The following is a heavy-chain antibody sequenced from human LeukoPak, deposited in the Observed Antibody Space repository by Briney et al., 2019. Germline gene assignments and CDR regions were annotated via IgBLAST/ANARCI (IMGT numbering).Heavy chain of an antibody. CDR3: AREGTRCSGGSCYGYYFDY. CDR1: GYTFTSYY. Sequence: ASVKVSCKASGYTFTSYYMHWVRQAPGQGLEWMGIINPSGGSTSYAQKFQGRVTMTRDMSTSTVYMELSSLRSEDTAAYYCAREGTRCSGGSCYGYYFDYWGQGTLVTVSS. V-gene: IGHV1-46*01. D-gene: IGHD2-15*01. J-gene: IGHJ4*02. CDR2: INPSGGST.